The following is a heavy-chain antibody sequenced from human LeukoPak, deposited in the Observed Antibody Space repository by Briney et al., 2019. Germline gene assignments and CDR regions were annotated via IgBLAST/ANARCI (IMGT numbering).Heavy chain of an antibody. V-gene: IGHV4-59*12. CDR3: AREKIDGDHRGIFDY. Sequence: SETLSLTCTVSGAPISDYYWSWIRQPPGKGLEWIGYIYYSGNTNYNPSLKSRATMSVDTSKSQFSLKLTSVTAADTAVFYCAREKIDGDHRGIFDYWGQGTLVTVSS. D-gene: IGHD3-10*01. CDR2: IYYSGNT. CDR1: GAPISDYY. J-gene: IGHJ4*02.